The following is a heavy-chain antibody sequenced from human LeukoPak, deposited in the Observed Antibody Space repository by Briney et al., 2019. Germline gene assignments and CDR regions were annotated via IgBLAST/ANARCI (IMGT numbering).Heavy chain of an antibody. CDR2: INHSGST. D-gene: IGHD5-18*01. CDR1: GGSFSGYY. Sequence: SETLSLTCAVDGGSFSGYYWSWLRQPPGKGLEWIGEINHSGSTNYNPSLKSRVTISVDTSKNQFSLKLSSVTAADTAVYYCARSLGYSYISARPKPFDYWGQGTLVTVSS. CDR3: ARSLGYSYISARPKPFDY. V-gene: IGHV4-34*01. J-gene: IGHJ4*02.